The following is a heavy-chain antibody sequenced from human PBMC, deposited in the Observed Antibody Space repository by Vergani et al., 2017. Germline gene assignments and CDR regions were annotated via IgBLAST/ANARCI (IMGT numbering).Heavy chain of an antibody. D-gene: IGHD6-19*01. CDR2: ISISSTYI. Sequence: VQLVESGGGLVKPGGSLRLSCAASGFTFSSYSMNWVRLAPGKGLEWVASISISSTYISNADSVKGRFTISRDNAKNSLYLQLSSLRAEDTAVYYCARDQPGIAVANYGMDVWGQGTTVTVSS. CDR1: GFTFSSYS. J-gene: IGHJ6*02. V-gene: IGHV3-21*03. CDR3: ARDQPGIAVANYGMDV.